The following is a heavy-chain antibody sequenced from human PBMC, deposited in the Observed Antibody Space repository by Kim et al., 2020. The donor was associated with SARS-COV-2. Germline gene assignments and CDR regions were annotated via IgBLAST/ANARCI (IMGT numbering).Heavy chain of an antibody. V-gene: IGHV3-13*01. CDR1: GFTFSSYD. CDR2: IGTAGDT. D-gene: IGHD3-22*01. CDR3: ARALARNYYDSSGYYHYYGMDV. Sequence: GGSLRLSCAASGFTFSSYDMHWVRQATGKGLEWVSTIGTAGDTYYPGSVKGRFTISRENAKNSLYLQMKSLRAGDTAVYYCARALARNYYDSSGYYHYYGMDVWGQGTTVTVSS. J-gene: IGHJ6*02.